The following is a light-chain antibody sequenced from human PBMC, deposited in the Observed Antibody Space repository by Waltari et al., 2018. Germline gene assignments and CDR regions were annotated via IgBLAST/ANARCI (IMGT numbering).Light chain of an antibody. V-gene: IGKV3-20*01. CDR3: QQYGTLPIT. J-gene: IGKJ5*01. CDR2: GAS. CDR1: QSVRNTY. Sequence: EIVLTQSPGTLSLSPGERATLSCRASQSVRNTYLAWYQQKVGQAPRLLISGASSRATGIPDRLSGSGSGTDFTLTINRLEPEDFAVFYCQQYGTLPITFGQGTRLELK.